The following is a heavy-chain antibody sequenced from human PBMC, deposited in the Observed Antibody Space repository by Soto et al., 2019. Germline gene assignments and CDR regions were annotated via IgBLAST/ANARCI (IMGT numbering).Heavy chain of an antibody. CDR3: ARLIVVVPAAIFHYFDY. J-gene: IGHJ4*02. Sequence: SETLSLTCAVYGGSFSGYYWSWIRQPPGKGLEWIGEINHSGSTNYNPSLKSRVTISVDTSKNQFSLKLSSVTAADTAVYYCARLIVVVPAAIFHYFDYWGQGTLVTVSS. CDR2: INHSGST. CDR1: GGSFSGYY. D-gene: IGHD2-2*01. V-gene: IGHV4-34*01.